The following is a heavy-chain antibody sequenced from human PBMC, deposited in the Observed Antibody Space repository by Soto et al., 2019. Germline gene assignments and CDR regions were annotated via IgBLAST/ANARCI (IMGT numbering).Heavy chain of an antibody. J-gene: IGHJ4*02. D-gene: IGHD2-15*01. CDR2: IYYSGST. Sequence: PSETLSLTCTVSGGSISSYYWSWIRQPPGKGLEWIGYIYYSGSTNYNPSLKSRVTISVDTSKNQFSLKLSSVTAADTAVYYCAGAEYCSGGSCYLFDYWGQGTLVTVSS. V-gene: IGHV4-59*01. CDR3: AGAEYCSGGSCYLFDY. CDR1: GGSISSYY.